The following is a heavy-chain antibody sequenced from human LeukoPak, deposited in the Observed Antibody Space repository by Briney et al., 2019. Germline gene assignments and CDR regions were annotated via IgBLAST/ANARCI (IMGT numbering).Heavy chain of an antibody. CDR1: GFTFSSYS. Sequence: GGSLRLSCAASGFTFSSYSMNWVRQAPGKGLEWVSYISSSSSTIYYADSVKGRFTISRDNAKNSLYLQLNSLRAEDTAVYYCANLPSRITIFGVDPLDYWGQGTLVTVSS. CDR3: ANLPSRITIFGVDPLDY. V-gene: IGHV3-48*04. CDR2: ISSSSSTI. J-gene: IGHJ4*02. D-gene: IGHD3-3*01.